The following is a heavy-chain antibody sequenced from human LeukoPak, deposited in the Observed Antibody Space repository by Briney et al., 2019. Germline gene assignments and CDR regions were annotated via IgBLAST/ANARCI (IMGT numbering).Heavy chain of an antibody. CDR1: GFTFSTYW. CDR3: ATDVPAATIFGY. Sequence: SGGSLRLSCAASGFTFSTYWMHWAHQTPGKGLVWVSLINSDGSSTNYADSVKGRFTISRDNAKNTLYLQMNSLRAEDTAVYYCATDVPAATIFGYWGQGTLVTVSS. CDR2: INSDGSST. D-gene: IGHD2-2*01. J-gene: IGHJ4*02. V-gene: IGHV3-74*01.